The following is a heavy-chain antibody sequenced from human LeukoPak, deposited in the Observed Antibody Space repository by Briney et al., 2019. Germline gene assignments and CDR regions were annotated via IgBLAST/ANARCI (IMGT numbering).Heavy chain of an antibody. D-gene: IGHD5-24*01. Sequence: GRSLRLSCAASGFNFDDYAMHWVRQAPGKGLKWVSGITWDSDRIGYADSVKGRFTISRDNAKNSLYLQMNSLRAEDTALYYCAKSGGEFVEMATIYYFDSWGQGTLVTVSS. V-gene: IGHV3-9*01. CDR1: GFNFDDYA. CDR2: ITWDSDRI. CDR3: AKSGGEFVEMATIYYFDS. J-gene: IGHJ4*02.